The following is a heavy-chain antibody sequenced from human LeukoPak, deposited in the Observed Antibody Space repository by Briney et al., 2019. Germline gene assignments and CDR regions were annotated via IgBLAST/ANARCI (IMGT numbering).Heavy chain of an antibody. V-gene: IGHV4-59*01. CDR3: AREDIVVVPAAETHYYYYGMDV. D-gene: IGHD2-2*01. Sequence: SETLSLTCTVSGGCISSYYWSWIRQPPGKGLAWIGYIYYRGSTNYNPSLKSRVTISVDTSKNQFSLKLSSVTAADTAVYYCAREDIVVVPAAETHYYYYGMDVWGQGTTVTVSS. J-gene: IGHJ6*02. CDR2: IYYRGST. CDR1: GGCISSYY.